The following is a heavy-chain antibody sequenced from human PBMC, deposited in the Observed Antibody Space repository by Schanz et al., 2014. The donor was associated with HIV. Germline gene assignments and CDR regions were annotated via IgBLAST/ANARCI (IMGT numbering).Heavy chain of an antibody. CDR2: ISYDGSIK. V-gene: IGHV3-30*03. J-gene: IGHJ6*02. CDR3: ARGEAITYYYHYYGMDV. D-gene: IGHD1-20*01. Sequence: VQLVESGGGLVQPGGSLRLSCAASGFSFSMYSMNWVRQAPAKGLEWVAVISYDGSIKEYADSVKGRFAISRDNSKNTVYLQMNSLRAEDTAVYYCARGEAITYYYHYYGMDVWGQGTTVTVSS. CDR1: GFSFSMYS.